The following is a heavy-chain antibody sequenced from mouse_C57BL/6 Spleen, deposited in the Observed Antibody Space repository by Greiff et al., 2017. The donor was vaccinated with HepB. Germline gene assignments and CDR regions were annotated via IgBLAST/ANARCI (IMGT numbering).Heavy chain of an antibody. D-gene: IGHD2-4*01. CDR2: IYPGSGST. Sequence: VQLQQPGAELVKPGASVKMSCKASGYTFTSYWITWVKQRPGQGLEWIGDIYPGSGSTNYNEKFKSKATLTVDTSSSTAYMQLSSLTSEDSAVYYCARSDDYDEAWFAYWGQGTLVTVSA. J-gene: IGHJ3*01. CDR3: ARSDDYDEAWFAY. CDR1: GYTFTSYW. V-gene: IGHV1-55*01.